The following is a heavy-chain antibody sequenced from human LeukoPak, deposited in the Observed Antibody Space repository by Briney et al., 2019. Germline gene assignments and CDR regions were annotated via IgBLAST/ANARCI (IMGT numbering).Heavy chain of an antibody. D-gene: IGHD3-16*01. V-gene: IGHV4-38-2*01. CDR1: GYSISSGDY. CDR3: ARGGRAPRYYYYMDV. CDR2: IYHSGST. J-gene: IGHJ6*03. Sequence: PSETLSLTCAVSGYSISSGDYWGWIRQPPGKGLEWIGSIYHSGSTYYNPSLKSRVTISVDTSKNQFSLKLSSVTAADTAVYYCARGGRAPRYYYYMDVWGKGTTVTVSS.